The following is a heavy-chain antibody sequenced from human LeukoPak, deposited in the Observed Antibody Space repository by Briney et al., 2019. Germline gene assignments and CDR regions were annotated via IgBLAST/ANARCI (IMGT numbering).Heavy chain of an antibody. CDR2: IYHSGST. CDR3: ARVPANYYVFDY. Sequence: SETLSLTCTVSGYSISSGYYWGWIRQPPGKGLEWIGSIYHSGSTYYNPSLKSRVTISVDTSKNQFSLKLSSVTAADTAVYYCARVPANYYVFDYWGQGTLVTVSS. V-gene: IGHV4-38-2*02. D-gene: IGHD3-10*02. J-gene: IGHJ4*02. CDR1: GYSISSGYY.